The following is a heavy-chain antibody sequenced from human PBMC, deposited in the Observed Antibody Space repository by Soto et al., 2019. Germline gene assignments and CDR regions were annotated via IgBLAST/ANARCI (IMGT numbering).Heavy chain of an antibody. CDR3: ARQRRSAWDSDGNT. Sequence: SETLSLTCSVSGGSLSPYYWSWSRQPPGKGLEWIGYVYYTGSTNYNPSLKSRVTISVDTSKNQFSLKLSSVTAADTAVYYCARQRRSAWDSDGNTWGTGTSVTVCS. J-gene: IGHJ5*02. CDR1: GGSLSPYY. V-gene: IGHV4-59*01. D-gene: IGHD1-26*01. CDR2: VYYTGST.